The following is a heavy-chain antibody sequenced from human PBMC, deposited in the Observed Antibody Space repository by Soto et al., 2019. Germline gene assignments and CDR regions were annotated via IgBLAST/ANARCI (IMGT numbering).Heavy chain of an antibody. Sequence: QVHLVESGGGVVQPGRSLRLSCAASGFSFSDYGVHWVRQAPGKGLEWVAVISYDGSGVRFGDSAEGRFTISRDNSKNTVYLQMNSLRVEDTAIYYCAKSGYSQFFFDYWVQGTLLTVSS. V-gene: IGHV3-30*18. CDR1: GFSFSDYG. CDR3: AKSGYSQFFFDY. D-gene: IGHD2-15*01. CDR2: ISYDGSGV. J-gene: IGHJ4*02.